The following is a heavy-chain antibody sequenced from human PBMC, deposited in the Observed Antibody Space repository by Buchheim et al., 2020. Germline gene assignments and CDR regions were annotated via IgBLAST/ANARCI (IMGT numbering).Heavy chain of an antibody. CDR1: GFTFSNAW. Sequence: EVQLVESGGGLVKRGGSLKLSCAASGFTFSNAWMSWVRQAPGKGLEWVGRIKRKTDGGTTGYAAPVKGRFTISRVDSKNTLYLHMNSLKTEDTAVYYCTTGWYSYGFDYWGQGTL. V-gene: IGHV3-15*01. J-gene: IGHJ4*02. D-gene: IGHD5-18*01. CDR2: IKRKTDGGTT. CDR3: TTGWYSYGFDY.